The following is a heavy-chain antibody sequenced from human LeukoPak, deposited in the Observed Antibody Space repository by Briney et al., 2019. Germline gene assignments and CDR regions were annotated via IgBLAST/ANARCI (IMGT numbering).Heavy chain of an antibody. CDR2: IIPILGIA. Sequence: SVKVSCKASGGTFSSYATSWVRQAPGQGLEWMGRIIPILGIANYAQKFQGRVTITADKSTSTAYMELSSLRSEDTAVYYCARDIVARPYDYWGQGTLVTVSS. CDR3: ARDIVARPYDY. J-gene: IGHJ4*02. D-gene: IGHD5-12*01. CDR1: GGTFSSYA. V-gene: IGHV1-69*04.